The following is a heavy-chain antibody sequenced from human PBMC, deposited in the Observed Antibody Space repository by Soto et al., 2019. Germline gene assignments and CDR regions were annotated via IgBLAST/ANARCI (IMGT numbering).Heavy chain of an antibody. CDR2: IIPNLGIA. Sequence: SVKVSCKASGYTFTSYDINWVRQATGQGLEWMGRIIPNLGIANYAQKFQGRVTITADNSTSTAYMELSSLRSEDTAVYYCARENKWGIADYFDYWGQGTLVTVSS. V-gene: IGHV1-69*04. J-gene: IGHJ4*02. D-gene: IGHD7-27*01. CDR3: ARENKWGIADYFDY. CDR1: GYTFTSYD.